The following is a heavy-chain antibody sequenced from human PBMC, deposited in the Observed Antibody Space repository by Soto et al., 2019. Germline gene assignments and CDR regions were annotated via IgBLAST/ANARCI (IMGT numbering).Heavy chain of an antibody. D-gene: IGHD3-22*01. CDR1: GFTFSSYA. CDR3: ARVIVRLSYSASSGYYLMS. J-gene: IGHJ5*01. CDR2: IYGGDTT. V-gene: IGHV3-30*14. Sequence: GGSPRLSCAASGFTFSSYAMHWFRQAPGKGLEWVAVIYGGDTTYYADSVKGRFTVSRDDSKNTLYLQMNTLRPEDTAIYYCARVIVRLSYSASSGYYLMSRGHGSPVSAPQ.